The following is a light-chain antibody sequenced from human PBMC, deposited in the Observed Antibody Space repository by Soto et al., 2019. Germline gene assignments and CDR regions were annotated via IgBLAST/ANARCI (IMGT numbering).Light chain of an antibody. J-gene: IGKJ4*01. CDR1: QSVSNN. Sequence: EIVMTQSPATLSVSPGERATLSCRASQSVSNNLAWYQQKPGQAPRLLIYEKSTRATGIPDRFSGSGSGTEFTITISSLQSEDFAVYSCQQYNKWPLTFGGGTKVEIK. CDR3: QQYNKWPLT. CDR2: EKS. V-gene: IGKV3-15*01.